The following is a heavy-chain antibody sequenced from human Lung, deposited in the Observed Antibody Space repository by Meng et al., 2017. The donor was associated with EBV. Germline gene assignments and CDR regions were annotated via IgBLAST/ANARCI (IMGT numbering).Heavy chain of an antibody. CDR2: IYYSGST. CDR3: ARDSDSAYSLGY. CDR1: GGSVSSGGYY. J-gene: IGHJ4*02. Sequence: HVQAPQGGAALLKPSETLSLTCTVSGGSVSSGGYYWSWIRQPPGKGLEWIGYIYYSGSTNFNPSLKSRVTISVDTSKNQFSLKLSSVTAADTAVYYCARDSDSAYSLGYWGQGTLVTVSS. V-gene: IGHV4-61*08. D-gene: IGHD2-21*01.